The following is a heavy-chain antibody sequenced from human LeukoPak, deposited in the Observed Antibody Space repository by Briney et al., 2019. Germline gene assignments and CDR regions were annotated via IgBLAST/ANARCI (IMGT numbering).Heavy chain of an antibody. J-gene: IGHJ4*02. Sequence: SVKVSCKASGGTFSSYAISWVRQAPGQGLEWMGGIIPIFGTANYAQKFQGRVTITADESTSTACMELSSLRSEDTAVYYCASSARTVTTVTFDYWGQGTLVTVSS. D-gene: IGHD4-17*01. CDR3: ASSARTVTTVTFDY. CDR1: GGTFSSYA. CDR2: IIPIFGTA. V-gene: IGHV1-69*01.